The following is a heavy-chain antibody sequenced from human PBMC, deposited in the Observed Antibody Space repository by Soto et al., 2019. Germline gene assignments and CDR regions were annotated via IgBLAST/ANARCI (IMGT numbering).Heavy chain of an antibody. V-gene: IGHV4-59*08. J-gene: IGHJ6*02. D-gene: IGHD6-13*01. CDR2: IYYSGNT. CDR3: RRSSRYSTDV. Sequence: SETLSLTCIVSGGSINSYYWSWIRQPPGKGLEWIGYIYYSGNTYYNPSLNSQVTISVDTSKNQFSLNVISVTAADTAVYYCRRSSRYSTDVWGQGTTVTVSS. CDR1: GGSINSYY.